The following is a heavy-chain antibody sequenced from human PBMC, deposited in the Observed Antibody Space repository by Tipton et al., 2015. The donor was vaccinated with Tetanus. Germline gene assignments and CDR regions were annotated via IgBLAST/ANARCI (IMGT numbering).Heavy chain of an antibody. CDR1: GFTFSDYG. Sequence: RSLRLSCAASGFTFSDYGMXXXRQAPGKGLEWVAVLPFDGTNEDYADSVKGRFTISRDNSKNTLFLKMNSLRPEDAAVYYCAKSGAQXWYPNHDDYYGLDVWGQGTTVSVS. CDR3: AKSGAQXWYPNHDDYYGLDV. CDR2: LPFDGTNE. V-gene: IGHV3-30*18. J-gene: IGHJ6*02. D-gene: IGHD5-18*01.